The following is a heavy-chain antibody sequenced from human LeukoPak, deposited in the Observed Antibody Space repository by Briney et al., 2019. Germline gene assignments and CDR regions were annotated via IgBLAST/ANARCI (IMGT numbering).Heavy chain of an antibody. D-gene: IGHD6-13*01. V-gene: IGHV3-30*03. CDR1: GFTFSSYG. J-gene: IGHJ4*02. CDR2: ISYDAESN. Sequence: GGSLRLSCVTSGFTFSSYGMHWVRQVPGKGLEWVAVISYDAESNYHVDSVKGRFTISRDNSKDTLYLQMNSLRAEDTAVYFCARGPTYSSSWYGFVPAFDYWGQGTLVTVSS. CDR3: ARGPTYSSSWYGFVPAFDY.